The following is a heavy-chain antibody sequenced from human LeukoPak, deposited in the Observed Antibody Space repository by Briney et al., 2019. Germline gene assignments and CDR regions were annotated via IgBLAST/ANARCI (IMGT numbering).Heavy chain of an antibody. D-gene: IGHD6-13*01. Sequence: PSETLSLTCAVYGGSFSGYYWSWIRQPPGKGLEWIGEINHSGSTNYNPSLKSRVTISVDTSKNQFSLKLSSVTAADTAVYYCARGGLGAAAGRGPYYFDYWGQGTLVTVSS. J-gene: IGHJ4*02. CDR2: INHSGST. CDR3: ARGGLGAAAGRGPYYFDY. CDR1: GGSFSGYY. V-gene: IGHV4-34*01.